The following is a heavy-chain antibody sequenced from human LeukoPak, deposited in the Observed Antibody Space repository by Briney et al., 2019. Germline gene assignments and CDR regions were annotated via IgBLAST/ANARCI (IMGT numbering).Heavy chain of an antibody. J-gene: IGHJ6*03. CDR3: ARQGRSQLELHLNDYYYYYMDV. V-gene: IGHV1-69*13. Sequence: ASVKVSCKASGGTFSSYAISWVRQAPGQGLEWMGGIIPIFGTANYAQKFQGRVTITADESTSTAYMELSSLRSEDTAVYYCARQGRSQLELHLNDYYYYYMDVWGKGTTVTVSS. CDR2: IIPIFGTA. D-gene: IGHD1-7*01. CDR1: GGTFSSYA.